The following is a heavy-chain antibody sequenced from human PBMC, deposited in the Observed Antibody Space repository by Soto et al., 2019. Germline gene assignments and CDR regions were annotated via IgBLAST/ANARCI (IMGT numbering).Heavy chain of an antibody. Sequence: SDTLSLTCAVYCGSFSGYYWSWIRQPPGKGLEWIGEINHSGSTNYNPSLKSRVTISVDTSKNQFSLKLSSVTAADTAVYYCARGGPTITIFGVVIERTHLYQFDYWGQGTLVTVSS. CDR2: INHSGST. CDR3: ARGGPTITIFGVVIERTHLYQFDY. V-gene: IGHV4-34*01. D-gene: IGHD3-3*01. J-gene: IGHJ4*02. CDR1: CGSFSGYY.